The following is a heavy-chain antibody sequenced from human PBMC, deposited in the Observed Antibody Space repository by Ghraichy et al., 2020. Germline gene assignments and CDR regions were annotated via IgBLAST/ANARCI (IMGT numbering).Heavy chain of an antibody. CDR1: GGSISSYY. CDR3: ARGHYGDYPDY. D-gene: IGHD4-17*01. J-gene: IGHJ4*02. Sequence: SETLSLTCTVSGGSISSYYWSWIRQPPGKGLEWIGYIYYSGSTNYNASLKSRVTISVDTSKNQFSLKLSSVTAADTAVYYCARGHYGDYPDYWGQGTLVTVSS. V-gene: IGHV4-59*01. CDR2: IYYSGST.